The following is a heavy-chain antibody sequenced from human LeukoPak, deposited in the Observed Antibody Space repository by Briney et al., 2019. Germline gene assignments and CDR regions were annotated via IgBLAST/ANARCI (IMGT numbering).Heavy chain of an antibody. Sequence: PGRSLRLSCAVSGFTFDDYAMHWVRQVPGKGLEWVSGISWNSETIGYADSVKGRFTISRDNAKNSLYLQMNSLRAEDTAVYYCAREEDIVGSNWFDPWGQGILVTVSS. D-gene: IGHD2-15*01. CDR3: AREEDIVGSNWFDP. J-gene: IGHJ5*02. CDR2: ISWNSETI. CDR1: GFTFDDYA. V-gene: IGHV3-9*01.